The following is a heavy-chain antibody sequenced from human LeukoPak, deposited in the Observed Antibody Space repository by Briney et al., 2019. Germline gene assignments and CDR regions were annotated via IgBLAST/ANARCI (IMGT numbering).Heavy chain of an antibody. J-gene: IGHJ6*02. CDR2: INHSGST. CDR3: ARVPNRGVTIFGVFHYYGMDV. Sequence: SETLSLTCAVYGGSFSGYYWSWICQPPGKGLEWIGEINHSGSTNYNPSLKSRVTISVDTSKNQFSLKLSSVTAADTAVYYCARVPNRGVTIFGVFHYYGMDVWGQGTTVTVSS. CDR1: GGSFSGYY. D-gene: IGHD3-3*01. V-gene: IGHV4-34*01.